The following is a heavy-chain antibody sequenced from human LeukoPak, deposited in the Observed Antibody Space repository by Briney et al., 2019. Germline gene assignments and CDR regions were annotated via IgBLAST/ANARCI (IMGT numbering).Heavy chain of an antibody. V-gene: IGHV3-7*01. Sequence: PGGSLRLSCAASGFTFSTHWMTWVRQAPGKGLEWVATIKQDGSDKYYVDSVKGRFTTSRDNANNSLYLQMNSLRSEDTAVYYCARGIQLWNGDYWGQGTLVTVSS. D-gene: IGHD5-18*01. CDR1: GFTFSTHW. CDR3: ARGIQLWNGDY. CDR2: IKQDGSDK. J-gene: IGHJ4*02.